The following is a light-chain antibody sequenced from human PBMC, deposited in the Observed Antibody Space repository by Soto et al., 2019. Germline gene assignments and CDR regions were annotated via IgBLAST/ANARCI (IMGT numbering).Light chain of an antibody. Sequence: QSVLTQPPSVSGAPGQRVTISCTGSSSNIGAGYDVHWYQQLPGTAPKLLIYGNSNRPSGVPDRFSGSKSGTSASLAITGLQAEDEADYYCQSYDCGLRGDVFGTGTKVTVL. V-gene: IGLV1-40*01. CDR2: GNS. CDR1: SSNIGAGYD. J-gene: IGLJ1*01. CDR3: QSYDCGLRGDV.